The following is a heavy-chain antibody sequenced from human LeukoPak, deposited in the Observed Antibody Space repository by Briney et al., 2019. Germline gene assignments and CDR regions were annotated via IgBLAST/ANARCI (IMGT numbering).Heavy chain of an antibody. V-gene: IGHV4-4*07. Sequence: PSETLSLTCAVSGYSISSGYYWSWIRQPAGKGLEWIGRIYTSGSTNYNPSLKSRVTMSVDTSKNQFSLKLSSVTAADTAVYYCARSPDYSNTVSPYYFDYWGQGTLVTVSS. J-gene: IGHJ4*02. CDR3: ARSPDYSNTVSPYYFDY. CDR2: IYTSGST. D-gene: IGHD4-11*01. CDR1: GYSISSGYY.